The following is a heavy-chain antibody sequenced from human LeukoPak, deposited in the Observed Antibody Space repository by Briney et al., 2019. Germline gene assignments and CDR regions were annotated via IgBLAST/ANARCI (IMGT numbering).Heavy chain of an antibody. CDR2: ISSSSSTI. CDR3: ARMYYYDFDY. Sequence: WGSLRLSCAASGFTFSSYGMNWVRQAPGKGLEWVAYISSSSSTIYYADSVKGRFTISRDNAKNSLYLQMNSLRAEDTAVYYCARMYYYDFDYWGQGTLVTVSS. V-gene: IGHV3-48*01. CDR1: GFTFSSYG. D-gene: IGHD3-10*01. J-gene: IGHJ4*02.